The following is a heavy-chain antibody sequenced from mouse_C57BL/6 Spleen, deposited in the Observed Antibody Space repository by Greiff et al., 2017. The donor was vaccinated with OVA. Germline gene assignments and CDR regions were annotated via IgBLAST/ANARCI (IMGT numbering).Heavy chain of an antibody. Sequence: VKLMESGPELVKPGASVKISCKASGYAFSSSWMNWVKQRPGKGLEWIGRIYPGDGDTNYNGKFKGKATLTADKSSSTAYMQLSSLTSEDSAVYFCARSLITTVVETYWGQGTLVTVSA. D-gene: IGHD1-1*01. J-gene: IGHJ3*01. V-gene: IGHV1-82*01. CDR2: IYPGDGDT. CDR1: GYAFSSSW. CDR3: ARSLITTVVETY.